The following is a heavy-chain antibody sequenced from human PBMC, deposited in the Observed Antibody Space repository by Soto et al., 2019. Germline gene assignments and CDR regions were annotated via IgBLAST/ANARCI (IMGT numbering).Heavy chain of an antibody. CDR1: GFTFSTYS. Sequence: GGSLRLSCAASGFTFSTYSMNWVRQAPGKGLEWVSYISPSSDAIYYADSVKGQVTISADKSISTAYLQWSSLKASDTAMYYCARERAYSYGSGSYPGYWGQGTLVTVSS. D-gene: IGHD3-10*01. V-gene: IGHV3-48*01. J-gene: IGHJ4*02. CDR3: ARERAYSYGSGSYPGY. CDR2: ISPSSDAI.